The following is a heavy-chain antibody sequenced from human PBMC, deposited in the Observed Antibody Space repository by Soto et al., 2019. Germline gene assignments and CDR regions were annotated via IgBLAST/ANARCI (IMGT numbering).Heavy chain of an antibody. CDR3: ARDGKVDIDRGGYYYYDMDV. CDR1: GGSVGTAINY. J-gene: IGHJ6*02. D-gene: IGHD5-12*01. Sequence: PSETLSLTCTVSGGSVGTAINYWTWIRQPPGKGLEWIGNIFTSGSANYDPSLKTRVTISVDTSKNQFSLKLTSVTAADTAVYYCARDGKVDIDRGGYYYYDMDVWGQGTTVTVSS. CDR2: IFTSGSA. V-gene: IGHV4-61*01.